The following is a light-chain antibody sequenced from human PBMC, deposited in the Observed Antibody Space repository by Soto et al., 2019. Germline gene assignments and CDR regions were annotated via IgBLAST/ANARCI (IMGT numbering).Light chain of an antibody. CDR1: SSDVGGYGY. Sequence: QSALTQPASVSGSPGQSITVSCTGTSSDVGGYGYVSWYQQHPGKAPKLMIYEVSNRPSGVSNRFSGSKSGNTASLTISGLQAEDEADYYCSSSTSSSTYIFGTGTKVTVL. CDR3: SSSTSSSTYI. J-gene: IGLJ1*01. V-gene: IGLV2-14*01. CDR2: EVS.